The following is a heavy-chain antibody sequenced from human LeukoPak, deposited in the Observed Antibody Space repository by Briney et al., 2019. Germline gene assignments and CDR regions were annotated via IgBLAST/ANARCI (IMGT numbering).Heavy chain of an antibody. CDR1: GVSFNDYY. CDR2: INHSGYT. CDR3: TRMTTGHDY. D-gene: IGHD4-17*01. Sequence: KSSETLSLTCAVSGVSFNDYYWSWVRRTPGKGLEWIGEINHSGYTNDSPSLKSQVTLSIDTSRKQFSLNLRSVTVADSGIYYCTRMTTGHDYWGQGTLVTVSS. J-gene: IGHJ4*02. V-gene: IGHV4-34*01.